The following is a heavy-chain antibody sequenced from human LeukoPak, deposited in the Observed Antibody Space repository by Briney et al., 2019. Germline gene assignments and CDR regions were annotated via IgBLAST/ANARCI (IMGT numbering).Heavy chain of an antibody. J-gene: IGHJ6*02. V-gene: IGHV1-69*13. D-gene: IGHD2-21*02. Sequence: SVKVSCKASGGTFSSYAISWVRQAPGQGLEWMGGIIPIFGTANYAQKFQGRVTITADESTSTAYMELSSLRSEDTAVYYCARGRMGGDHYYYGMDVWGQGTTVTVSS. CDR3: ARGRMGGDHYYYGMDV. CDR1: GGTFSSYA. CDR2: IIPIFGTA.